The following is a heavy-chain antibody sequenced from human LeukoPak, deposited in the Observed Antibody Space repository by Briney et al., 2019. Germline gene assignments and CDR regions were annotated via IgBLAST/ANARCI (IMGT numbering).Heavy chain of an antibody. D-gene: IGHD3-22*01. J-gene: IGHJ4*02. CDR3: ARDGGVYYYDSSVDY. V-gene: IGHV3-21*01. Sequence: PGGSLRLSCAASGFTFSSYSMNWVRQAPGKGLEWVSSISSSSSYIYYADSVKGRFTISRDNAKNSLYLQMNSLRAEDTAVYYCARDGGVYYYDSSVDYWGQGTLVTVSS. CDR2: ISSSSSYI. CDR1: GFTFSSYS.